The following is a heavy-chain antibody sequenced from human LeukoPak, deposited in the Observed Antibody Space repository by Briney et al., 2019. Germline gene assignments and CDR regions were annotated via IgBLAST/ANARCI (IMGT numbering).Heavy chain of an antibody. V-gene: IGHV4-61*01. Sequence: PSETLSLTCTVSGASINSGSYYWSWIRQPPGKGLEWIGYIYYSGSTNYNPSLKSRVTISVDTSESQFSLKLSSVTAADTAVYYCARLTNMEKDVTPTYYMDVWGKGTTVTVSS. CDR1: GASINSGSYY. J-gene: IGHJ6*03. CDR3: ARLTNMEKDVTPTYYMDV. CDR2: IYYSGST. D-gene: IGHD2-8*01.